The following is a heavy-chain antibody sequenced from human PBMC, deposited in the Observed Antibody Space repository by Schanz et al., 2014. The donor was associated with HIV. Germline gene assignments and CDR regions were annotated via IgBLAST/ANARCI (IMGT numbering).Heavy chain of an antibody. J-gene: IGHJ6*02. CDR3: ARWGRGCSGGSCYWGYYGMDV. CDR2: ISAYKGNT. V-gene: IGHV1-18*01. Sequence: QVQLVQSGAEVRKPGASVKVSCKASGYTFTSYDINWVRQAPGQGLEWMGWISAYKGNTNYAQKLQGRVTMTTDTSTNTAYMELRRLRSDDTAVYYCARWGRGCSGGSCYWGYYGMDVWGQGTTVTVSS. D-gene: IGHD2-15*01. CDR1: GYTFTSYD.